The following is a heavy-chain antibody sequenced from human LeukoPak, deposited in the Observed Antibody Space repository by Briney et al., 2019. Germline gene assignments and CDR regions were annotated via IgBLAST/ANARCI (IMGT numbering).Heavy chain of an antibody. Sequence: GGSLRLSCAASGFTFSSYWMSWVRQAPGKGLEWVANIKQDGSEKYYVDSVKGRFTISRDNAKNSLYLQMNSLRAEDTAVYHCARDRKSYDYVWGSYRPLYGMDVWGQGTTVTVSS. CDR1: GFTFSSYW. CDR3: ARDRKSYDYVWGSYRPLYGMDV. D-gene: IGHD3-16*02. CDR2: IKQDGSEK. V-gene: IGHV3-7*01. J-gene: IGHJ6*02.